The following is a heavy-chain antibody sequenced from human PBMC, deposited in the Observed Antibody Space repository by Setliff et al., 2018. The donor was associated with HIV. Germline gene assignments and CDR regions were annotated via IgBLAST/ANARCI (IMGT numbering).Heavy chain of an antibody. CDR1: EVIVSNNY. Sequence: GGSLRLSCAVSEVIVSNNYMSWVRQAPGKGLEWVSVIYSGGSTDHADSVKGRFTISRDNSKNTVYLQMTSLRAEDTAVYYCARVSELLAYYMDVWGKGTTVTVSS. V-gene: IGHV3-53*01. CDR2: IYSGGST. D-gene: IGHD1-26*01. J-gene: IGHJ6*03. CDR3: ARVSELLAYYMDV.